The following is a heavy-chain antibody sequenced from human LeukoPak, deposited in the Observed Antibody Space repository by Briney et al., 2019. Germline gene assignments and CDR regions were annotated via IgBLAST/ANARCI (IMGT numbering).Heavy chain of an antibody. D-gene: IGHD2-2*01. J-gene: IGHJ3*02. V-gene: IGHV1-18*01. CDR3: AIVVVPAARAPDNAFDI. Sequence: GASVKVSCKASGYTFTSYGISWVRQAPGQGLEWMGWISAYNGNTNYAQKFQGRVTMTEDTSTDTAYMELSSLRSEDTAVYYCAIVVVPAARAPDNAFDIWGQGTMVTVSS. CDR1: GYTFTSYG. CDR2: ISAYNGNT.